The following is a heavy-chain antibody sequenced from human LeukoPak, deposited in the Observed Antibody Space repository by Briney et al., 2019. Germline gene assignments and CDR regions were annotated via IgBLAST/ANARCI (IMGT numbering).Heavy chain of an antibody. J-gene: IGHJ4*02. CDR1: GYTFTGYY. V-gene: IGHV1-2*02. CDR2: INPNSGGT. Sequence: ASVKVSCKASGYTFTGYYMHWVRQAPGQGLEWMGWINPNSGGTNYAQKFQGRVTMTRGTSISTAYMELSRLRSDDTAVYYCARPYCSGGSCYYDYWGQGTLVTVSS. D-gene: IGHD2-15*01. CDR3: ARPYCSGGSCYYDY.